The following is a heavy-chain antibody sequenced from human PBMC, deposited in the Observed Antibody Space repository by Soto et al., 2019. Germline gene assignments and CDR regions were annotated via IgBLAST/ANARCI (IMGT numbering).Heavy chain of an antibody. CDR3: ANCRGAVAGTD. V-gene: IGHV3-7*01. CDR1: GFTFSSYW. D-gene: IGHD6-19*01. J-gene: IGHJ4*02. CDR2: IKEDGSEG. Sequence: EVQLVESGGGLVQPGGSLRLSCAASGFTFSSYWMSWVRQAPGKGLEWVANIKEDGSEGYYMDSVKGRFTISRDNAKNSLYLQMNSLRAEDTAVYYCANCRGAVAGTDWGQGTLVTVSS.